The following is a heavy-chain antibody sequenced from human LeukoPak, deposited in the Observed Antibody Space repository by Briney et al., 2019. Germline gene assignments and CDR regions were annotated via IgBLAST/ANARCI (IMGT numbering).Heavy chain of an antibody. D-gene: IGHD6-19*01. V-gene: IGHV1-2*02. CDR1: GYTFTDYY. Sequence: GASVKVSCKASGYTFTDYYTHWVRQAPGQGLEWMGWINPNSSGTNYAQKFQGRVTMTRDTSISTAYMELSRLRSDDTAVYYCAREEGFIAVAGSLFNWFDPWGQGTLVTVSS. J-gene: IGHJ5*02. CDR3: AREEGFIAVAGSLFNWFDP. CDR2: INPNSSGT.